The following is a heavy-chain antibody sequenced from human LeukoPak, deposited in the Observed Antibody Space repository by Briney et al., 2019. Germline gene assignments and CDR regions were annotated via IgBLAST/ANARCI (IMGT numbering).Heavy chain of an antibody. CDR2: IYYSGST. Sequence: SQTLSPTCILSGVSPTSLYWSWSRQPPGQGLGWIGYIYYSGSTNYNPSLKSRVTISVDTSKNQFSLKLSSVAAADTAMYYCARGVGVVASIDYWGQGTLVTVSS. J-gene: IGHJ4*02. V-gene: IGHV4-59*01. D-gene: IGHD5-12*01. CDR3: ARGVGVVASIDY. CDR1: GVSPTSLY.